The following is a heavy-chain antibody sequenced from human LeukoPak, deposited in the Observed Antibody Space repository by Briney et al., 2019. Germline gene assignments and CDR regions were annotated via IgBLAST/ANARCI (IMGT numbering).Heavy chain of an antibody. CDR1: GSTFTSYW. CDR3: ARLPRGGDYYFDY. J-gene: IGHJ4*02. D-gene: IGHD4-17*01. V-gene: IGHV5-51*01. CDR2: IYPGDSDT. Sequence: GASLKISCQGSGSTFTSYWIGWGRQLPGKGLEWMGIIYPGDSDTRYSPSFQGQVTISADKSISTAYLQWSSLKASDTAMYYCARLPRGGDYYFDYWGQGTLVTVSS.